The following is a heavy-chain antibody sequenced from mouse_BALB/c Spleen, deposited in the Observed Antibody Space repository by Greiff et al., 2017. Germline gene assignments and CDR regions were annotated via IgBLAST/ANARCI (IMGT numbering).Heavy chain of an antibody. J-gene: IGHJ2*01. Sequence: EVKLVESGPGLVKPSQSLSLTCTVTGYSITSDYAWNWIRQFPGNKLEWMGYISYSGSTSYNPSLKSRISITRDTSKNQFFLQLNSVTTEDTATYYCARFLSGYFDYWGQGTTLTVSS. CDR3: ARFLSGYFDY. CDR2: ISYSGST. CDR1: GYSITSDYA. D-gene: IGHD3-1*01. V-gene: IGHV3-2*02.